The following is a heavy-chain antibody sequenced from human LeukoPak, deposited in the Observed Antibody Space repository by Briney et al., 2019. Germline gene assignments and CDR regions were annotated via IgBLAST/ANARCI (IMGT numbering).Heavy chain of an antibody. CDR3: ARDSSRLGELDY. CDR1: GGTFSSYA. CDR2: IIPIFGTA. D-gene: IGHD3-16*01. J-gene: IGHJ4*02. V-gene: IGHV1-69*06. Sequence: SVKVSCKASGGTFSSYAISWVRQAPGQGLEWMGGIIPIFGTANYAQKFQGRVTITADRSTSTAYMELSSLKSEDTAVYYCARDSSRLGELDYWGQGTLVTVSS.